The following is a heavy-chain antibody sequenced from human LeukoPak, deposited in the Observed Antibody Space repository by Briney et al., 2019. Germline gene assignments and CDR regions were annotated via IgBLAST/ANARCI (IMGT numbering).Heavy chain of an antibody. CDR3: AKVWSVLTPFDY. Sequence: KAGGSLRLSCAASGFTFSSYAMSWVRQAPGKGLEWVSAISGSGGSTYYADSVKGRITISRDNSKNTLYLQMNSLRAEDTAVYYCAKVWSVLTPFDYWGQGTLVTVSS. V-gene: IGHV3-23*01. J-gene: IGHJ4*02. CDR2: ISGSGGST. D-gene: IGHD3-3*01. CDR1: GFTFSSYA.